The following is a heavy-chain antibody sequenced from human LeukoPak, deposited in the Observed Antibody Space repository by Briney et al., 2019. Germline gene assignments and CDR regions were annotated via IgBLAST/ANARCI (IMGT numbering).Heavy chain of an antibody. J-gene: IGHJ5*02. CDR3: AKQRSEVPTAATNH. CDR2: ISGGGDNT. D-gene: IGHD1-1*01. Sequence: GGSLRLSCAASGFIFDDYAMTWVRQAPGKGLEWVSSISGGGDNTNYADSVKGRFTISRDNSKNTLSLQMNSLRVEDTAVYYCAKQRSEVPTAATNHWGRGTLVTVSS. CDR1: GFIFDDYA. V-gene: IGHV3-23*01.